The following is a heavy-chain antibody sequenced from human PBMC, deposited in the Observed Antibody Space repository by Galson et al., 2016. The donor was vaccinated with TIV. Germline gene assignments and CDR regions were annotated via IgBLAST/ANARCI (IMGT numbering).Heavy chain of an antibody. J-gene: IGHJ4*02. V-gene: IGHV3-20*01. Sequence: SLRLSCAASGFTFDDYDFSWVRQAPGKGLEWVSSINWNGASTGHADSVKGRFTISRDNAKNSLYLQVNDRRVEDTAFYHCAREVTCGGACYYFDFWGQVTLVTGSS. CDR2: INWNGAST. CDR3: AREVTCGGACYYFDF. CDR1: GFTFDDYD. D-gene: IGHD2-21*02.